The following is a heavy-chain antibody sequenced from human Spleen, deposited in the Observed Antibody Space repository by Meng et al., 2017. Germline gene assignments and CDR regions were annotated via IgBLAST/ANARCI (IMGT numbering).Heavy chain of an antibody. CDR3: ATVGMGLDS. CDR1: GGSVSSGSYY. V-gene: IGHV4-61*01. D-gene: IGHD7-27*01. J-gene: IGHJ4*02. CDR2: IYYSGST. Sequence: QAPLQQWGAGLLNASETLSLTCTVSGGSVSSGSYYWTWIRQPPGKGLEWIGYIYYSGSTHYNPSLKSRVTISVDTSKNQFSLKLNSVTAADTAVYYCATVGMGLDSWGQGILVTVSS.